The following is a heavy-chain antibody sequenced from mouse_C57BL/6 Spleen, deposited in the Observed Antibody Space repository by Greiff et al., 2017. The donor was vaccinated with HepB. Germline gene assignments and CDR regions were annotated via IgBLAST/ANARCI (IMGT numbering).Heavy chain of an antibody. J-gene: IGHJ2*01. CDR2: IDPETGGT. CDR1: GYTFTDYE. V-gene: IGHV1-15*01. D-gene: IGHD1-1*01. CDR3: TRTYYSYFDY. Sequence: VQLQQSGAELVRPGASVTLSCKASGYTFTDYEMHWVKQTPVHGLEWIGAIDPETGGTAYNQKFKGKAILTADKSSSTAYMELRSLTSEDSAVYYWTRTYYSYFDYWGQGTLSQSPQ.